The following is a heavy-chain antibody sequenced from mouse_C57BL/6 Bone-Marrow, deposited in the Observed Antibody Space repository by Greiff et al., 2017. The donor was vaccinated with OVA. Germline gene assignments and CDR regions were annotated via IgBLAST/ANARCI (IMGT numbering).Heavy chain of an antibody. CDR2: IYPGDGDT. V-gene: IGHV1-82*01. Sequence: QVQLQQSGPELVKPGASVKISCKASGYAFSSSWMNWVKQRPGKGLEWIGRIYPGDGDTNYNGKFKGKATLTADKSSSTAYMQLSSLTSEDSAVYFCASYGYDGAWFAYWGQGTLVTVSA. CDR1: GYAFSSSW. D-gene: IGHD2-2*01. CDR3: ASYGYDGAWFAY. J-gene: IGHJ3*01.